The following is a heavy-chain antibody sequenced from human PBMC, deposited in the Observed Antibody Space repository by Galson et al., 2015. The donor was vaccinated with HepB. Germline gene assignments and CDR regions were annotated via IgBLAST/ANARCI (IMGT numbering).Heavy chain of an antibody. CDR2: IIPIFGTA. CDR3: ARGLYYYDSSGYYGYYYYGMDV. D-gene: IGHD3-22*01. J-gene: IGHJ6*02. CDR1: GGTFSSYA. Sequence: SVKVSCKASGGTFSSYAISWVRQAPGQGLEWMGGIIPIFGTANYAQKFQGRVTITADESTSTAYMELSSLRSEDTAVYYCARGLYYYDSSGYYGYYYYGMDVWGQGTTVTVSS. V-gene: IGHV1-69*13.